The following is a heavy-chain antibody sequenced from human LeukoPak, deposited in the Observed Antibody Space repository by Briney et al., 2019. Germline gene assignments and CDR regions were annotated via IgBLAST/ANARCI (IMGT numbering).Heavy chain of an antibody. CDR2: ISGSGGGSVGGT. Sequence: GGSLRLACAASGFTFINYGMRWVRQAPGKGLEWVSGISGSGGGSVGGTYYADSVKGRFTISRDNSKNTLYLQMNRLRAEDTAVYYCAKARKSRGMPVAAAIGYWGQGTLVTVSS. D-gene: IGHD2-15*01. J-gene: IGHJ4*02. V-gene: IGHV3-23*01. CDR1: GFTFINYG. CDR3: AKARKSRGMPVAAAIGY.